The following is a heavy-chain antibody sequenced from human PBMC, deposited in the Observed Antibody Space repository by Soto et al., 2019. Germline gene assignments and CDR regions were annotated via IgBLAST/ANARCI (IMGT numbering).Heavy chain of an antibody. V-gene: IGHV4-59*01. D-gene: IGHD6-13*01. Sequence: SETLSLTCTVSGGSISSYYWSWIRQPPGKGLEWIGYIYYSGSTNYNPSLKSRVTISVDTSKNQFSLKLSSVTAADTAVYYCARGLRWSRWFDPCGPAPRVTVAS. J-gene: IGHJ5*02. CDR3: ARGLRWSRWFDP. CDR1: GGSISSYY. CDR2: IYYSGST.